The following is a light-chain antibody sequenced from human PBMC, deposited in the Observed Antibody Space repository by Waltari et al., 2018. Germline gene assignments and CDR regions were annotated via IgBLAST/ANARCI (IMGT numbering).Light chain of an antibody. CDR1: SSDVGSYNL. CDR3: CSYAGSSPVV. CDR2: EVS. J-gene: IGLJ2*01. V-gene: IGLV2-23*02. Sequence: QSALTQPASVSGSPGQSITISCTGTSSDVGSYNLVSWYQQHPGKAPKLMIYEVSKGPSGVSNRFSGSKSGNTASLTISGLQAEDEADYYCCSYAGSSPVVFGGGTKLTVL.